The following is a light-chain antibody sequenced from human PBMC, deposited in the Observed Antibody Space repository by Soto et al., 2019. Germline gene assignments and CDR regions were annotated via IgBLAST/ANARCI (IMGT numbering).Light chain of an antibody. CDR2: DAS. CDR1: QGVANQ. CDR3: QQRANWPPG. Sequence: ETVLTQSPATLSLSPGERATLSCRASQGVANQLAWYQQKPGQTPRLLIFDASKRATGVPARFSGSQSGTDFTLIISSLAPEDFALYYCQQRANWPPGFGHGTRLEIK. J-gene: IGKJ5*01. V-gene: IGKV3-11*01.